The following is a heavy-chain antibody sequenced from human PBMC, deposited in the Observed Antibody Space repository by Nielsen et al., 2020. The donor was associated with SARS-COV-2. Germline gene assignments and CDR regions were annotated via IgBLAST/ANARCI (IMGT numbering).Heavy chain of an antibody. D-gene: IGHD3-3*01. CDR3: ARHDRITIFGVGEVDV. V-gene: IGHV4-39*01. Sequence: SETLSPTCTVSGGSISSSSYYWGWIRQPPGKGLEWIGSIYYSGSTYYNPSLKSRVTISVDTSKNQFSLKLSSVTAADTAVYYCARHDRITIFGVGEVDVWGKGTTVTVSS. J-gene: IGHJ6*04. CDR1: GGSISSSSYY. CDR2: IYYSGST.